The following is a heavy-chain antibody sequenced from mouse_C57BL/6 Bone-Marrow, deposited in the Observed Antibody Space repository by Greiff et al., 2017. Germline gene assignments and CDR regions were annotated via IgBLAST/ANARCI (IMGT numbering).Heavy chain of an antibody. CDR3: ARALYYYAMDY. CDR2: ISDGGSYT. J-gene: IGHJ4*01. Sequence: EVKLVESGGGLVKPGGSLKLSCAASGFTFSSYAMSWVRQTPEQRLEWVATISDGGSYTYYPDNVKGRFTISRDNAKNNLYLQMSHLKSEDTAMYYCARALYYYAMDYWGQGTSVTVSS. V-gene: IGHV5-4*03. CDR1: GFTFSSYA.